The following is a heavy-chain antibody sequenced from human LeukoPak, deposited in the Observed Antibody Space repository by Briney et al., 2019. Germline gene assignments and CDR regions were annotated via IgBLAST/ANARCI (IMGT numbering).Heavy chain of an antibody. D-gene: IGHD6-19*01. Sequence: GGSLRLSCEASGVTFSNYWMHWVRQAPGKGPVWVSRINFDGSRTAYADSVKGRFTISRDNAKNSLYLQMNSLRAEGTAVYYCARGDGSGWFIFDYWGQGTLVTVSS. CDR2: INFDGSRT. J-gene: IGHJ4*02. V-gene: IGHV3-74*01. CDR3: ARGDGSGWFIFDY. CDR1: GVTFSNYW.